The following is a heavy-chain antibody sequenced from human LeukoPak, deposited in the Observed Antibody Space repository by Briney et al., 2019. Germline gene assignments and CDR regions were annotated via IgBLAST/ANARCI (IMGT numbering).Heavy chain of an antibody. Sequence: GGSLRLSCAASGFTFSSYVMSWVRQAPGKGLEWVSAISGSGGSTYYAVSVKGRFTISRDNAKNSLYLQMNSLKAEDTAVYYCAREEDDSSGFDYWGQGTLVTVSS. CDR3: AREEDDSSGFDY. CDR2: ISGSGGST. D-gene: IGHD3-22*01. V-gene: IGHV3-23*01. J-gene: IGHJ4*02. CDR1: GFTFSSYV.